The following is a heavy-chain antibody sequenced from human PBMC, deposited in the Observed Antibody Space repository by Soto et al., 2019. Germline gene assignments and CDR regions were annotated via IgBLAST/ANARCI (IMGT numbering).Heavy chain of an antibody. V-gene: IGHV4-4*07. CDR2: IDTSGTT. CDR1: GGSISSYY. D-gene: IGHD3-10*01. Sequence: SETLSLTCTVSGGSISSYYVSWIRQSAGKGLEWIGRIDTSGTTNYNPSLKSRVTMSVDASKNHFSLNLSSVTAADTAVYYCARDPRGYAYYHGMDVWGQGTTVTVSS. CDR3: ARDPRGYAYYHGMDV. J-gene: IGHJ6*02.